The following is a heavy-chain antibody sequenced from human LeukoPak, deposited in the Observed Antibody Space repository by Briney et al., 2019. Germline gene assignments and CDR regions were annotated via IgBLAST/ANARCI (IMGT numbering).Heavy chain of an antibody. V-gene: IGHV4-34*01. CDR2: INHSGST. CDR1: GGSFSGYY. Sequence: PSETLSLTCAVYGGSFSGYYWSWIRQPPGKGLEWIGEINHSGSTNYNPSLKSRVTISVDTSKIQFSLKLSSVTAADTAVYYCARSVVVVVAAPYYFDYWGQGTLVTVSS. J-gene: IGHJ4*02. CDR3: ARSVVVVVAAPYYFDY. D-gene: IGHD2-15*01.